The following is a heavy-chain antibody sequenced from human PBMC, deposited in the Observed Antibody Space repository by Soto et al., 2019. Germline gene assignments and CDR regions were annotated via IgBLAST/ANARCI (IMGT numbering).Heavy chain of an antibody. D-gene: IGHD6-6*01. CDR1: GYIFSSYG. J-gene: IGHJ4*02. Sequence: QVQLVPSGAEVKKPGASVKVSCKASGYIFSSYGFSWVRLAPGQGLEWMGWISTSNGNTKIAQRFQGRLIMTTDTSTTTAYMELRSLRSDDSGVYHCARTLSSSSSPYYFDYWGQGTLVTVSS. V-gene: IGHV1-18*04. CDR2: ISTSNGNT. CDR3: ARTLSSSSSPYYFDY.